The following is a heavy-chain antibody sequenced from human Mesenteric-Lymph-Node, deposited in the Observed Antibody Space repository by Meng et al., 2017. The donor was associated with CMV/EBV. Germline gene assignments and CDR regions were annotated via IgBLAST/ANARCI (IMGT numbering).Heavy chain of an antibody. V-gene: IGHV4-59*11. CDR2: VYYSGNT. Sequence: GSLRLSCAASGFALNTRNMNWVRQAPGKGLEWIGYVYYSGNTRFNPSVESRATISVDMFKNQFSLKLNSVTAADTAVYYCASCGYTYGYCDAFDIWGQGTVVTVSS. D-gene: IGHD5-18*01. CDR1: GFALNTRN. J-gene: IGHJ3*02. CDR3: ASCGYTYGYCDAFDI.